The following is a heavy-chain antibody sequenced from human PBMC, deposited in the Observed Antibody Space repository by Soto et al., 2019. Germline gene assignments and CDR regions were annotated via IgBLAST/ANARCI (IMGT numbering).Heavy chain of an antibody. CDR1: GFTFSSYD. D-gene: IGHD3-10*01. V-gene: IGHV3-13*01. Sequence: EVQLVESGGGLVQPGGSLRLSCAASGFTFSSYDMHWVRQATRKGVEWVSGIGTAGQTFYPDSVKGRFTISRENAKNSLYLQMNSLRAGDTAVYYCARAKVRAAGGTVWFDPWGQGTLVTVSS. CDR2: IGTAGQT. CDR3: ARAKVRAAGGTVWFDP. J-gene: IGHJ5*02.